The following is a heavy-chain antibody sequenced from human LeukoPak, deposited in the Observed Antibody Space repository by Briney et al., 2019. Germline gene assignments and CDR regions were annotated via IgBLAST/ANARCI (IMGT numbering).Heavy chain of an antibody. D-gene: IGHD3-3*01. CDR2: MNPNSGNT. Sequence: ASVKVSCKASGYTFTSYDINWVRQATGQGLEWMGWMNPNSGNTGYAQKFQGRVTMTRNTSIRTAYMELSSLRSEDTAVYYCARAEIFGVDDPYYYYYGMDVWGQGTTVTVSS. V-gene: IGHV1-8*01. J-gene: IGHJ6*02. CDR1: GYTFTSYD. CDR3: ARAEIFGVDDPYYYYYGMDV.